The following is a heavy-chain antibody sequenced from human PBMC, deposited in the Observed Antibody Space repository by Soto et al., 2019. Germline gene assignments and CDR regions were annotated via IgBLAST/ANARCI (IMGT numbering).Heavy chain of an antibody. V-gene: IGHV4-30-4*01. CDR2: IYYSGST. Sequence: SETLSLNCPVSGGSISRGDYYWCWIRQPPGKGLEWIGYIYYSGSTYYNPSLKSRVTISVDTSKNQFSLKLSSVTAADTAVYYCARDSGYGPDDAFDIWGQGTMVTVSS. CDR3: ARDSGYGPDDAFDI. J-gene: IGHJ3*02. CDR1: GGSISRGDYY. D-gene: IGHD5-12*01.